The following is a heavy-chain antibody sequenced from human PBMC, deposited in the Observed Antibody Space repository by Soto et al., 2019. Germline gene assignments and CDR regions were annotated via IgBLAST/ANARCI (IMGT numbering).Heavy chain of an antibody. CDR1: GGSICSYY. CDR2: IYYSGST. CDR3: ARDTAMAPYYFDY. J-gene: IGHJ4*02. V-gene: IGHV4-59*01. D-gene: IGHD5-18*01. Sequence: QVQLQESGPGLVKPSETLSLTCTVSGGSICSYYWSWIRQPPGKGLEWIGYIYYSGSTNYNPSLKSRVTISVDTSKNQFSLKLSSVTAADTAVYYCARDTAMAPYYFDYWGQGTLVTVSS.